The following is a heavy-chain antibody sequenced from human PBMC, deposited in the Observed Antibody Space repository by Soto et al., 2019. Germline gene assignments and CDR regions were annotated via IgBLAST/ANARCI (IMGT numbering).Heavy chain of an antibody. V-gene: IGHV3-23*01. CDR3: AKEYTSISRGSFDY. CDR1: GFTFSNYA. J-gene: IGHJ4*02. Sequence: EVQLLEFGGGLVQPGGSLRLSCAASGFTFSNYAMNWVRQAPGKGLEWVSGITGSSGRTFYADSVKGRFTISRDNSKTTVFLQMNNVRADDTAVYYCAKEYTSISRGSFDYWGQGALVTVSS. D-gene: IGHD6-19*01. CDR2: ITGSSGRT.